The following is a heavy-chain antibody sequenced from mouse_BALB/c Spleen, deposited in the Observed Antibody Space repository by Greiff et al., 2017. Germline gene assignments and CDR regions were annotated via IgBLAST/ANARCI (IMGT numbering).Heavy chain of an antibody. D-gene: IGHD2-12*01. Sequence: EVKLMESGGGLVQPGGSRKLSCAASGFTFSSFGMHWVRQAPEKGLEWVAYISSGSSTIYYADTVKGRFTISGDNPKNTLFLQMTSLRSEDTAMYYCARGDDGFAYWGQGTLVTVSA. CDR1: GFTFSSFG. V-gene: IGHV5-17*02. J-gene: IGHJ3*01. CDR2: ISSGSSTI. CDR3: ARGDDGFAY.